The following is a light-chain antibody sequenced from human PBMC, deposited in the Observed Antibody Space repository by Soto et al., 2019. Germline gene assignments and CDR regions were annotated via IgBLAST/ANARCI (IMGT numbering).Light chain of an antibody. CDR2: AAS. Sequence: IQMTQSPSSLSASVGDRVTITCRASQTISTYLHWYQQKPGKAPTLLISAASSLQGGVPARFSGSGSGTDFTLTISSLQPEDFATYYCQQSYTTPYSFGQGTKVENK. CDR3: QQSYTTPYS. V-gene: IGKV1-39*01. CDR1: QTISTY. J-gene: IGKJ2*03.